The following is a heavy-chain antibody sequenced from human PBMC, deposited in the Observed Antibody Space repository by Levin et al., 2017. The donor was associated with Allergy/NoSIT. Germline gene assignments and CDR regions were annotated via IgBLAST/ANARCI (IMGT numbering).Heavy chain of an antibody. CDR3: ARDRVTRQLDY. J-gene: IGHJ4*02. D-gene: IGHD1-1*01. V-gene: IGHV3-33*01. CDR1: GFAFSGYA. Sequence: GESLKISCAASGFAFSGYAMHWVRQAPGKGLEWVAVIWYDGSNKYYGDSVEGRFTISRDNSKNTLFLQMNSLRAEDTAVYYCARDRVTRQLDYWGQGTLVTVSS. CDR2: IWYDGSNK.